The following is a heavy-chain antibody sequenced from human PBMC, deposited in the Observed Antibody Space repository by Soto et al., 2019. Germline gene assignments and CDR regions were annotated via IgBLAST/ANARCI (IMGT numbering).Heavy chain of an antibody. D-gene: IGHD3-3*01. J-gene: IGHJ4*02. CDR2: INSDGSET. V-gene: IGHV3-7*03. CDR3: ARDTVGFLEWLSYFDY. CDR1: GFPFANHW. Sequence: GGSLGLSCPVSGFPFANHWMHWVRQSPGKGLEWVSYINSDGSETYYVDSVKGRFTISRDNAKNSLYLQMNSLRAEDTAVYYCARDTVGFLEWLSYFDYWGQGTLVTVSS.